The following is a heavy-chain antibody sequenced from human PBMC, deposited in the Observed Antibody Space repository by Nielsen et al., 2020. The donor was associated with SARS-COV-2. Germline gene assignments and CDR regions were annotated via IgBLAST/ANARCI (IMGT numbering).Heavy chain of an antibody. D-gene: IGHD6-19*01. CDR2: INWNGGST. CDR3: ARAPYSSGWYYFDY. V-gene: IGHV3-20*04. CDR1: GFTFDDYG. J-gene: IGHJ4*02. Sequence: GESLKISCAASGFTFDDYGMSWVRQAPGKGLEWVSGINWNGGSTGYADSVKGRFTISRDNAKNSLYLQMNSLRAEDTAVYYCARAPYSSGWYYFDYWGQGTLVTVSS.